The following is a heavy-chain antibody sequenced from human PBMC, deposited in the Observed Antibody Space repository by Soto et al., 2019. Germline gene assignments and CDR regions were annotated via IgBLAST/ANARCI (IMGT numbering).Heavy chain of an antibody. CDR2: INDDGSST. Sequence: PGGSLRLSCAGSGFTFSMYWMHWVRQVPGKGPEWVSRINDDGSSTNYADSVKGRFTISRDNAKNTLYLQMNDLRAEDTAVYYCTRGPRSTSTGTGAFWGQGTLVTVSS. CDR1: GFTFSMYW. V-gene: IGHV3-74*01. J-gene: IGHJ4*02. CDR3: TRGPRSTSTGTGAF. D-gene: IGHD1-1*01.